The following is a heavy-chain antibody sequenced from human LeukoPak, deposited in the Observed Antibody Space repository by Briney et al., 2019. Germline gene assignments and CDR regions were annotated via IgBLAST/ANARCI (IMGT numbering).Heavy chain of an antibody. V-gene: IGHV3-23*01. CDR2: ISGSGGGT. J-gene: IGHJ3*02. CDR3: AKDLYDSSGPPDAFDI. CDR1: GFTFSSYA. Sequence: GGSLRLSCAASGFTFSSYAMSWVRQAPGKGLEWVSAISGSGGGTYYADSVKGRFTISRDNSKNTLYLQMNSLRAEDTAVYYCAKDLYDSSGPPDAFDIWGQGTMVTVSS. D-gene: IGHD3-22*01.